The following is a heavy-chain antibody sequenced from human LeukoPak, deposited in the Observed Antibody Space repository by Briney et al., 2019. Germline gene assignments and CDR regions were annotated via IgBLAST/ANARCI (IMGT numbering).Heavy chain of an antibody. D-gene: IGHD1-26*01. CDR3: AKGGILVYSGSYYSCDY. CDR2: ISYDGSNK. V-gene: IGHV3-30*04. J-gene: IGHJ4*02. Sequence: GRSLRLSCAASGFTFSSYAMHWVRQAPGKGLEWVAVISYDGSNKYYGDSVKGRFTISRDNSKNTLYLQMNSLRAEDTAVYYCAKGGILVYSGSYYSCDYWGQGTLVTVSS. CDR1: GFTFSSYA.